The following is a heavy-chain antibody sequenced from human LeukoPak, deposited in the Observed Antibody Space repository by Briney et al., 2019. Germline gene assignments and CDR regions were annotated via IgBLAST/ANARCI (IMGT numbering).Heavy chain of an antibody. J-gene: IGHJ4*02. CDR3: ARAPPYDYVWGSYRYDFDY. D-gene: IGHD3-16*02. CDR1: GYTFTSYG. CDR2: ISAYNDNT. Sequence: ASVKVSCKASGYTFTSYGISWVRQAPGQGLEGMGWISAYNDNTNYVQKLQGRVTMTTDTSTSTAYMELRSLRSDDTAVYYCARAPPYDYVWGSYRYDFDYWGQGTLVTVSS. V-gene: IGHV1-18*04.